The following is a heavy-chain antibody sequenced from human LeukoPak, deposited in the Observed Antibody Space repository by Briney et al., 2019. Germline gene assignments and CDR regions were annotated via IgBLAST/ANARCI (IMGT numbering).Heavy chain of an antibody. CDR2: ISWNSGSI. V-gene: IGHV3-9*01. Sequence: GGSLRLSCAASGFTFDDYAMHWVRQAPGKGLEWVSGISWNSGSIGYADSVKGRFTISRDNAKNSLYLQMNSLRAEDTALYYCGKAGVAATHDYYYYGMDVWGQGTTVTVSS. CDR1: GFTFDDYA. J-gene: IGHJ6*02. D-gene: IGHD2-15*01. CDR3: GKAGVAATHDYYYYGMDV.